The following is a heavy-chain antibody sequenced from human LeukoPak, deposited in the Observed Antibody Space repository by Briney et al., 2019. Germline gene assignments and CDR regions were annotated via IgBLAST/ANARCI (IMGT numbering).Heavy chain of an antibody. D-gene: IGHD1-26*01. J-gene: IGHJ4*02. CDR1: GYTFTDYY. CDR2: INPKTGVT. V-gene: IGHV1-2*02. CDR3: ARDLAMYSPDLDY. Sequence: ASVTVSCKASGYTFTDYYLHWVRQAPGHGLEWMGWINPKTGVTKYAQSFQGRVTMTRDTSINTAYMEVSRLRSDDTAVFYCARDLAMYSPDLDYWGQGTLVTVSS.